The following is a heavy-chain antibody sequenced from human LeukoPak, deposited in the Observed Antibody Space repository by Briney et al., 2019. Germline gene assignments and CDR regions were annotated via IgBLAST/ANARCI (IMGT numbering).Heavy chain of an antibody. Sequence: GRSLRLSCEVSGFTFSDYYMSWIRQAPGKGLEWVSYISSSGSTKNYEDSVKGRFTISRDNAKNSLYLQMNSLRAEDMALYYCAKDTKYSGYDLGAFDIWGQGTMVTVSS. J-gene: IGHJ3*02. CDR3: AKDTKYSGYDLGAFDI. CDR1: GFTFSDYY. V-gene: IGHV3-11*01. D-gene: IGHD5-12*01. CDR2: ISSSGSTK.